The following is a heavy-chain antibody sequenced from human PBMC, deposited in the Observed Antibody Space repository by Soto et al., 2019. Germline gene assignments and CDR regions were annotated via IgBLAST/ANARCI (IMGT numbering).Heavy chain of an antibody. CDR2: IYYSGST. CDR3: ARHSTRNYGLYSFDY. Sequence: PSETLSLTCTVSGGSVSSYYWSWIRQSPGKGLEWIGYIYYSGSTKYKPSLKSRVTMSVDTSKNQFSLKVSSATAADTAVYYCARHSTRNYGLYSFDYWGRGALVTVSS. CDR1: GGSVSSYY. V-gene: IGHV4-59*08. J-gene: IGHJ4*02. D-gene: IGHD4-4*01.